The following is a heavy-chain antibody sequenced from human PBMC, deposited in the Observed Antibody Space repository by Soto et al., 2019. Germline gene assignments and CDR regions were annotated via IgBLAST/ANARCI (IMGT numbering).Heavy chain of an antibody. Sequence: PSETLSLTCTVSGGSIRSNSDFLAWVRQPPGKGLEWIGTMYHSGSTYSNPSLKSRVTISVDTPKKQFSLKLTSVTAADTGVYYCARGSGAYYYYGMDVWGQGTMVTVSS. CDR3: ARGSGAYYYYGMDV. D-gene: IGHD3-10*01. CDR2: MYHSGST. CDR1: GGSIRSNSDF. J-gene: IGHJ6*02. V-gene: IGHV4-39*01.